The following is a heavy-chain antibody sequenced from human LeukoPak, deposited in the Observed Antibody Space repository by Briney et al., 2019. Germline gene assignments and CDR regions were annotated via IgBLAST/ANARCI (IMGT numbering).Heavy chain of an antibody. CDR1: GFIFNSYG. J-gene: IGHJ4*02. V-gene: IGHV3-21*01. CDR3: ARSGGGSENY. D-gene: IGHD1-26*01. Sequence: GGSLRLSCEASGFIFNSYGMNWVRQAPGRGLEWVSSISSTGSYIFYADSVKGRFTISRDDAKNSVYLQMNTLRAEDTGIYYCARSGGGSENYWGQGILVAVSS. CDR2: ISSTGSYI.